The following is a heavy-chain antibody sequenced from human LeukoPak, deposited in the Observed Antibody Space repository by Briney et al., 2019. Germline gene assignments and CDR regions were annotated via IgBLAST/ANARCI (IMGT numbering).Heavy chain of an antibody. CDR2: FDPEDGET. Sequence: SVKVSCKVSGYTLTELSMHWVRQAPGKGLEWMGGFDPEDGETIYAQKFQGRVTMTEDTSTDTAYMELSSLRSEDTAVYYCATGPPVPREQWLQFDYWGQGTLVTVSS. D-gene: IGHD6-19*01. CDR1: GYTLTELS. CDR3: ATGPPVPREQWLQFDY. J-gene: IGHJ4*02. V-gene: IGHV1-24*01.